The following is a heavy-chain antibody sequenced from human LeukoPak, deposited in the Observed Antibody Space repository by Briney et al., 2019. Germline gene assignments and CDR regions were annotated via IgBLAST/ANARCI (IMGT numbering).Heavy chain of an antibody. J-gene: IGHJ6*03. CDR3: ARGIIGYFYYMDV. D-gene: IGHD2/OR15-2a*01. CDR1: GYGFTTYW. V-gene: IGHV5-51*01. CDR2: IFPGDSGT. Sequence: GESLKISCRGAGYGFTTYWIAWVRQTPTKGLEWMATIFPGDSGTRYSPSFQGQVTISADPSISTAYLQWSSLKVSDTATYYCARGIIGYFYYMDVWGEGTTVIVSS.